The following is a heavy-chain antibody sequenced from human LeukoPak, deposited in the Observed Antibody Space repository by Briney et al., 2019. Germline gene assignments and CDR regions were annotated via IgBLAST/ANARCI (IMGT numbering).Heavy chain of an antibody. J-gene: IGHJ4*02. V-gene: IGHV3-23*01. Sequence: TGGSLRLSCLASGFTFSIYAMDWVRQAPGQGLKWVSAVGTDADTYYADSVRGRFTISRDNSKNTLYLQMDSLRAEDTAIYYCTRKTPGRAPFDYWGQGTLVTVSS. D-gene: IGHD2-15*01. CDR1: GFTFSIYA. CDR3: TRKTPGRAPFDY. CDR2: VGTDADT.